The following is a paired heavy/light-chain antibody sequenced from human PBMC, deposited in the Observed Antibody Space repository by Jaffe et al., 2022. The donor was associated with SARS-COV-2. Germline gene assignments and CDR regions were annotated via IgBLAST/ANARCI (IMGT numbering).Light chain of an antibody. CDR2: GAS. CDR3: QQSLSTKFT. V-gene: IGKV1-39*01. Sequence: DIQMTQSPASLSASVGDRVTITCRASQSIGTYLNWYQQKPGRAPRLLIFGASTLQSGVPSRFGGGGSGTDFALTINSLQPEDVATYYCQQSLSTKFTFGQGTNLEIK. J-gene: IGKJ2*01. CDR1: QSIGTY.
Heavy chain of an antibody. CDR1: GFSFESFW. CDR2: INQHGSET. CDR3: ARAAPAYDYDSGESNPDLFDH. Sequence: DVILVESGGGLGQPGGALRLSCEASGFSFESFWMSWVRQAPGKGLEWVANINQHGSETYYVDSVEGRFTISRDNAKSSVILQMNSLRAEDTAVYYCARAAPAYDYDSGESNPDLFDHWGRGTPVTVSS. D-gene: IGHD3-22*01. V-gene: IGHV3-7*03. J-gene: IGHJ4*01.